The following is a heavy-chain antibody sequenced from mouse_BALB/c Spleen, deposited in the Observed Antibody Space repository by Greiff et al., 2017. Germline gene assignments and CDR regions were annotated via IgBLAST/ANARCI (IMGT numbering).Heavy chain of an antibody. J-gene: IGHJ3*01. CDR2: ISSGGST. Sequence: EVQGVESGGGLVKPGGSLKLSCAASGFTFSSYAMSWVRQTPEKRLEWVASISSGGSTYYPDSVKGRFTISRDNARNILYLQMSSLRSEDTAMYYCARRGEGAWFAYWGQGTLVTVSA. CDR1: GFTFSSYA. CDR3: ARRGEGAWFAY. V-gene: IGHV5-6-5*01.